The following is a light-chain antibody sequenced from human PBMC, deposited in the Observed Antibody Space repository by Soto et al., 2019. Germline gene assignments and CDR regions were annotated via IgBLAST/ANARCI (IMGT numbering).Light chain of an antibody. V-gene: IGKV3-20*01. J-gene: IGKJ4*01. CDR2: GAS. Sequence: VLTQSPATLSLCPGERATLSCTTNEPFNCPYLAWYQQKPGQAPRLLIYGASNRATGIPDRFSGSGSGADFTLTISRLEPEDFAVYYCQQYGSPLTFGGGTKVEI. CDR1: EPFNCPY. CDR3: QQYGSPLT.